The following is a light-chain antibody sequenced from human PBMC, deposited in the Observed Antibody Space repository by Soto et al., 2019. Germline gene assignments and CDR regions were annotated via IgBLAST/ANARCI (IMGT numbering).Light chain of an antibody. Sequence: QSVLTQPPSASGSPGQSVTISCTGTKSDIGVYNYVSWHQQHPGKAPKLMIYGVSNRPSGVSNRFSGSKSGNTASLSISGLQAEDEADYYCSSYTTSSTWVFGGGTKLTVL. V-gene: IGLV2-14*01. CDR2: GVS. CDR1: KSDIGVYNY. J-gene: IGLJ3*02. CDR3: SSYTTSSTWV.